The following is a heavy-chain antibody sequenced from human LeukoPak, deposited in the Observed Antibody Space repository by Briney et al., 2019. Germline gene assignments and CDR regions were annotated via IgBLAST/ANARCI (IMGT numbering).Heavy chain of an antibody. D-gene: IGHD4/OR15-4a*01. CDR1: GFTFNNYN. V-gene: IGHV3-20*04. CDR3: ARDPNGYYYYYMDV. J-gene: IGHJ6*03. CDR2: INWNGGST. Sequence: GGSLRLSCATSGFTFNNYNMNWVRQAPGKGLEWVSGINWNGGSTGYADSVKGRFTISRDNAKNSLYLQMNSLRAEDTALYYCARDPNGYYYYYMDVWGKGTTVTVSS.